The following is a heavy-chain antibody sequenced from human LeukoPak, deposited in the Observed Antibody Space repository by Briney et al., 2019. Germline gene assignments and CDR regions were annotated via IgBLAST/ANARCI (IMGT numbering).Heavy chain of an antibody. CDR3: ARDNSVGDNAWWFDP. D-gene: IGHD1-26*01. V-gene: IGHV1-46*01. J-gene: IGHJ5*02. CDR2: INPTGGST. CDR1: GYTFASYY. Sequence: ASVKVSCKASGYTFASYYMHWVRQAPGQGLEWMGLINPTGGSTGYAQKFQGRVTMTRDMSTSTDYMELSSLRSEDTAIYYCARDNSVGDNAWWFDPWGQGTLVTVSS.